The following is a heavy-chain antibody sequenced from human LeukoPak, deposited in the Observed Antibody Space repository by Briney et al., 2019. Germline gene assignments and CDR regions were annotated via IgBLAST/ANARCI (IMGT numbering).Heavy chain of an antibody. V-gene: IGHV3-53*01. Sequence: GGSLRLSCAASGFTVSSNYMTWVRQAPGKGLEWVSGIYSGGSTYYADSVKGRFTISRDSSKNTLYLQVNGLRGDDTAVYYCARSAVTGPGWIDPWGQGTLVTVSS. CDR3: ARSAVTGPGWIDP. CDR1: GFTVSSNY. J-gene: IGHJ5*02. D-gene: IGHD6-19*01. CDR2: IYSGGST.